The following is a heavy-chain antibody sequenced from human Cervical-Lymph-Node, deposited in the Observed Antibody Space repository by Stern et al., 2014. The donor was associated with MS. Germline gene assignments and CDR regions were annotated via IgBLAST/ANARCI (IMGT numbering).Heavy chain of an antibody. CDR3: AKSLRPGIVGKQLDY. CDR2: VYPGDSDT. CDR1: GYTFTNYW. D-gene: IGHD2-15*01. Sequence: EMQLVESGAEAKKPGEFLKISCRGSGYTFTNYWIAWVRQMPGTGLGWMGIVYPGDSDTRYSPSFQGQVPISADKSVSTAYLQWSSLKSSDSAMYYCAKSLRPGIVGKQLDYWGQGTLVTVSS. V-gene: IGHV5-51*03. J-gene: IGHJ4*02.